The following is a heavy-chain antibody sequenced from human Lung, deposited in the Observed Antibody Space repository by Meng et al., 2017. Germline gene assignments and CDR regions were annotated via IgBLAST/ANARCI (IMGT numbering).Heavy chain of an antibody. Sequence: VELVESGGGLVKPGGSLGISCAASGFTFSSYSMNWVRQAPGKGLEWVSSISSSSSYIYYADSVKGRFTISRDNAKNSLYLHMNSLRVEDTGLYYCARDYGGNSGGYWGQGTLVTVSS. J-gene: IGHJ4*02. CDR1: GFTFSSYS. V-gene: IGHV3-21*03. D-gene: IGHD4-23*01. CDR2: ISSSSSYI. CDR3: ARDYGGNSGGY.